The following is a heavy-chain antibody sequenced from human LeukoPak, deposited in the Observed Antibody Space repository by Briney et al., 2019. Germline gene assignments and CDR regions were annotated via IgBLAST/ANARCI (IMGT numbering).Heavy chain of an antibody. V-gene: IGHV4-4*02. CDR1: GGSITQTNY. CDR2: VNLQGGT. J-gene: IGHJ4*02. Sequence: SGTLSLTCDVSGGSITQTNYWAWVRQPPGKGLEWIGEVNLQGGTNYNPSLLRRVAISVDTSANHVSLQMTSVTAADTAVYYCARGGYCSSTSCYKALFFDFWGQGTLVTVSS. D-gene: IGHD2-2*02. CDR3: ARGGYCSSTSCYKALFFDF.